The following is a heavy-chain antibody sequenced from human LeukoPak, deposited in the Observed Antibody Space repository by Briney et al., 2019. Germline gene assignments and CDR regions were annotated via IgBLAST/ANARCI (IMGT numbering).Heavy chain of an antibody. CDR1: GITLSNYG. CDR2: ISDSGGST. CDR3: AKRGVVIRVILVGFHKEAYYFES. J-gene: IGHJ4*02. D-gene: IGHD3/OR15-3a*01. V-gene: IGHV3-23*01. Sequence: GGSLRLSCAVSGITLSNYGMSCVRQAPGKGLEWVARISDSGGSTKYADSVKGRFTSARDNRKNTLYLQMNSLRAEDTAVYFCAKRGVVIRVILVGFHKEAYYFESWGQGALVTVSS.